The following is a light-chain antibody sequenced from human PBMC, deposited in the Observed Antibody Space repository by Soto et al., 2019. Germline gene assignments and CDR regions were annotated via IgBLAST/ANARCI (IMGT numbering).Light chain of an antibody. CDR2: GAS. CDR3: QQYGSSPQT. Sequence: EIVLTQSPGTLSLSPGERATLSCRASQSVSSSYLAWYQQKPGQAPRLLIYGASSRATGIPDRFSGSGSGTDCTLTISRLEPEDVAVYYCQQYGSSPQTFGQGTKVEI. CDR1: QSVSSSY. V-gene: IGKV3-20*01. J-gene: IGKJ1*01.